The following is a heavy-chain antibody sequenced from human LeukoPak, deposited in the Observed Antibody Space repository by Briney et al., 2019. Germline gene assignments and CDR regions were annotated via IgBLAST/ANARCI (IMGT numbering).Heavy chain of an antibody. CDR2: IYHSGST. V-gene: IGHV4-30-2*01. CDR1: GGSISSGGYS. Sequence: SQTLSLTCAVSGGSISSGGYSWSWIRQPPGKGLEWIGYIYHSGSTYYNPSLKSRVTISVDRSKNQFSLKLSSVTAADTAVYYCARTSYGDYVGRYYFDYWGQGTLVTVSS. D-gene: IGHD4-17*01. J-gene: IGHJ4*02. CDR3: ARTSYGDYVGRYYFDY.